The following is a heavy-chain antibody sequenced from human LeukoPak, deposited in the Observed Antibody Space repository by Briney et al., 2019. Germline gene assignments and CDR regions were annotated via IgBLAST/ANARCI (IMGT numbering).Heavy chain of an antibody. D-gene: IGHD6-25*01. CDR1: GGSINSGSYY. V-gene: IGHV4-61*01. CDR3: ARDSYSSDYNWFDP. Sequence: PSQTLSLTCTVSGGSINSGSYYWSWIRQPPGKGLEWIGYIYYSGSTNYNPSLKSRVTISVDTSKNQFSLKLSSVTAADTAVYYCARDSYSSDYNWFDPWGQGTLVTVSS. J-gene: IGHJ5*02. CDR2: IYYSGST.